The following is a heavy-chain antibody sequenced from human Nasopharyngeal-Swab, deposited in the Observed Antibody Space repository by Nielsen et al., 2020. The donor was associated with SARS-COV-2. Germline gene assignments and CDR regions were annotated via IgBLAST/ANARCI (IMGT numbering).Heavy chain of an antibody. CDR3: ARRTFSSTSLIDC. CDR2: IKQDGSEK. Sequence: VRQAPGKGLEWVANIKQDGSEKYYEDSVKGRFTISRDNAKNSLYLQMNSLGVEDTAVYYCARRTFSSTSLIDCWGQGTLVTVSS. V-gene: IGHV3-7*01. D-gene: IGHD2-2*01. J-gene: IGHJ4*02.